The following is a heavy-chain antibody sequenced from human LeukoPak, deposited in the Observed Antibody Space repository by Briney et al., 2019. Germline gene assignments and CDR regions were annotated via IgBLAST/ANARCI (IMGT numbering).Heavy chain of an antibody. V-gene: IGHV1-2*06. Sequence: ASVKVSCKASGYTFTGYYMHWVRQAPGQGLEWMGRINPNSGGTNYAQKFQGRVTMTRDTSISTAYMELSRLRSDDTAVYYCARTRYCSSTSCYGEREYNWFDPWGQGTLVTVSS. CDR2: INPNSGGT. J-gene: IGHJ5*02. CDR1: GYTFTGYY. D-gene: IGHD2-2*01. CDR3: ARTRYCSSTSCYGEREYNWFDP.